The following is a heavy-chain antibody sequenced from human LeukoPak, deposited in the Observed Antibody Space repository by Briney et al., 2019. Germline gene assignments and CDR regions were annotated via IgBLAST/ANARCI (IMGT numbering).Heavy chain of an antibody. CDR1: EFTVSGTY. CDR2: IYSGGGT. D-gene: IGHD1-26*01. Sequence: PGGSLRLSCAASEFTVSGTYMSWVRQAPGKGLEWVSLIYSGGGTYYADSVKGRFTISRDNSKNTLYLQMNSLRADDTAVYYCARGYSGTGFWGQGTLVTVSS. V-gene: IGHV3-53*01. CDR3: ARGYSGTGF. J-gene: IGHJ4*02.